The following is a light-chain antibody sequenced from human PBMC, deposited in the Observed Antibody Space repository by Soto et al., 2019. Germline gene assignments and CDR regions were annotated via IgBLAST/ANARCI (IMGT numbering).Light chain of an antibody. CDR3: QQRSNWVIT. CDR1: QSVSSSY. CDR2: GAS. Sequence: EIVLTQSPGTLSLSPGERATLSCRASQSVSSSYLAWYQQKPGQAPRLIIYGASDRATGIPDRFSGSGSGTDFTLTISSLEPEDFAVYYCQQRSNWVITFGQGTRLEIK. J-gene: IGKJ5*01. V-gene: IGKV3D-20*02.